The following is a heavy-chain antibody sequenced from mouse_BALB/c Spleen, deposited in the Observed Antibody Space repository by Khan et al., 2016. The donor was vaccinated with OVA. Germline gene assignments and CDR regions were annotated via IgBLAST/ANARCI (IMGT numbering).Heavy chain of an antibody. CDR2: INTYTGEP. CDR3: ARPPYFSYTLDH. CDR1: GYTFTNYG. Sequence: QIQLVQSGPELKKPGETVKISCKASGYTFTNYGMNWVKQSPGKALKWMGWINTYTGEPTYADDFKGRFAFSLETSASTAYLQINNLKDEDTATYFCARPPYFSYTLDHGGQGTSVTVSS. V-gene: IGHV9-3-1*01. D-gene: IGHD2-10*01. J-gene: IGHJ4*01.